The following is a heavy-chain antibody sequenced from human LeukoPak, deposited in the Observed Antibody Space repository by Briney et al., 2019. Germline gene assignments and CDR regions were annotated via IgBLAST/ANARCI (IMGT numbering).Heavy chain of an antibody. CDR3: ARDRENYYGSGSYGY. V-gene: IGHV4-39*07. CDR2: IYYSGST. J-gene: IGHJ4*02. CDR1: GGSISSSSYY. Sequence: PSETLSLTCTVSGGSISSSSYYWGWIRQPPGKGLEWIGSIYYSGSTYYNPSLKSRVTISVDTSKNQFSLKLSSVTAADTAVYYCARDRENYYGSGSYGYWGQGTLVTVSS. D-gene: IGHD3-10*01.